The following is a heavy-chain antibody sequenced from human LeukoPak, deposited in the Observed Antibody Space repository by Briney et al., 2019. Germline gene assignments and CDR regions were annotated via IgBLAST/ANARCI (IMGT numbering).Heavy chain of an antibody. CDR3: VRESGNAFDI. CDR1: GFNVSSNY. Sequence: PGGSLRLSCAASGFNVSSNYMSWVRQAPGKVLEWVSFIYSGGSTYYAGSVKGRFTISRDNSKNTLYLQMNSLRADDTAVYYCVRESGNAFDIWGQGTMVTVSS. CDR2: IYSGGST. V-gene: IGHV3-66*01. J-gene: IGHJ3*02.